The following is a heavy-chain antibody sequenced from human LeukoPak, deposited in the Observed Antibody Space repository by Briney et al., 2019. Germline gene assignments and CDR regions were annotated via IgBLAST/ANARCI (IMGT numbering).Heavy chain of an antibody. CDR2: ISSNTLYI. V-gene: IGHV3-21*01. D-gene: IGHD3-22*01. J-gene: IGHJ3*02. CDR1: GFTFRSYY. CDR3: ARAYDSSGYYYDDAFDI. Sequence: GGSLRLSCAASGFTFRSYYMNWVRQAPGKGLEWVSSISSNTLYIYYADSVKGRFTISRDNAKNSLYLQMNSLRAEDTAVYYCARAYDSSGYYYDDAFDIWGQGTMVTVSS.